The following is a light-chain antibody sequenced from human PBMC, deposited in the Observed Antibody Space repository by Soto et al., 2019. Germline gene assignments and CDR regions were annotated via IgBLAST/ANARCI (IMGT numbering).Light chain of an antibody. CDR1: SSDIGTYNF. Sequence: QSGLTQPASVSGSPGQSITVSCTGTSSDIGTYNFVSWYQQHPGKAPRLMIYDVSNRPSGVSNRFSGSKSGNTASLTISGLQAEDEADYYCFSYTSSVTLHVFGTGTKLTVL. CDR3: FSYTSSVTLHV. V-gene: IGLV2-14*03. CDR2: DVS. J-gene: IGLJ1*01.